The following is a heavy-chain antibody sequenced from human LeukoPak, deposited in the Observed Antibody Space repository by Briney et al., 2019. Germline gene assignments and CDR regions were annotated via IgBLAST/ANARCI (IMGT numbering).Heavy chain of an antibody. D-gene: IGHD2-2*01. V-gene: IGHV4-59*11. CDR3: ARGGTYCSSNRCYDLNWFDP. CDR1: GGSISSHY. J-gene: IGHJ5*02. Sequence: SETLSLTCTVSGGSISSHYWSWIRQSPGKGLEWIGYIYYSGSTNYNPSLKSRVTISVDTSKNQFSLKLTSVTAADTAVYYCARGGTYCSSNRCYDLNWFDPWGQGTLVTVSS. CDR2: IYYSGST.